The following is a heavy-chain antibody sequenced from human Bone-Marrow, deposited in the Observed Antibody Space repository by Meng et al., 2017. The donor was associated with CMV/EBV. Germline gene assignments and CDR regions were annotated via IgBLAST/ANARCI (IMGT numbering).Heavy chain of an antibody. J-gene: IGHJ4*02. D-gene: IGHD3-3*01. CDR1: GFTFSDYY. V-gene: IGHV3-23*01. Sequence: GGSLRLSCAASGFTFSDYYMSWIRQAPGKGLEWVSAISGSGGSTYYADSVKGRFTISRDNSKNTLYLQMNSLRAEDTAVYYCAKGEGDFWSGYYFDYWGQGTLVTVYS. CDR3: AKGEGDFWSGYYFDY. CDR2: ISGSGGST.